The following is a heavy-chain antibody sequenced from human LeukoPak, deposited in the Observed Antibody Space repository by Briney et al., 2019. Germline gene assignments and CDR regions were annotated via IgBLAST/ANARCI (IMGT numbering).Heavy chain of an antibody. CDR2: IIPIFGTA. CDR3: ARRYCSSTSCYKSFEDY. V-gene: IGHV1-69*01. D-gene: IGHD2-2*02. CDR1: GGTFSSYA. J-gene: IGHJ4*02. Sequence: SVKVSCKASGGTFSSYAISWVRQAPGQGLEWMGVIIPIFGTANYAQKLQGGVTITADESTSTAYMEFSSLRSEDTAVYYCARRYCSSTSCYKSFEDYWGQGTLVTVSS.